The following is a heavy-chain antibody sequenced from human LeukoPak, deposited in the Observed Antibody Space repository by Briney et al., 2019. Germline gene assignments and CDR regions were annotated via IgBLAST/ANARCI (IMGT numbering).Heavy chain of an antibody. Sequence: SETLSLTCTVSGGSISSSSYYWGWIRQPPGKGLEWIGRIYYSGSTYYNPSLKSRVTISVDTSKNQFSLKLSSVTAADTAVYYCARPTGVAVAGNYYYYGMDVWGQGTTVTVSS. J-gene: IGHJ6*02. CDR2: IYYSGST. D-gene: IGHD6-19*01. V-gene: IGHV4-39*01. CDR3: ARPTGVAVAGNYYYYGMDV. CDR1: GGSISSSSYY.